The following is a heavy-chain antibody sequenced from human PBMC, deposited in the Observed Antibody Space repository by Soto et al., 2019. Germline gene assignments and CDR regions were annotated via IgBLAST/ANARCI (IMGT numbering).Heavy chain of an antibody. CDR1: GGSISSSSYY. Sequence: SETLSLTCTVSGGSISSSSYYWGWIRRPPGKGLEWIGSIYYSGSTYYNPSLKSRVTISVDTSKNQFSLKLSSVTAADTAVYYCARRLYYDSSGFEGGGMDVWGKGTTVTVSS. V-gene: IGHV4-39*01. D-gene: IGHD3-22*01. CDR3: ARRLYYDSSGFEGGGMDV. J-gene: IGHJ6*04. CDR2: IYYSGST.